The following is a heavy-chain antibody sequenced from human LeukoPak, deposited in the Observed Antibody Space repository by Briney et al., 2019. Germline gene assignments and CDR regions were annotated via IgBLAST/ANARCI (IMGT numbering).Heavy chain of an antibody. CDR1: GFTFSSYG. Sequence: GGSLRLSCAASGFTFSSYGMPWVRRAPGKGLEWVAVISYDGSNKYYADSVKGRFTISRDNSKNTLYLQMNSLRAEDTAVYYCAKSSGSYSYYFDYWGQGTPVTVSS. J-gene: IGHJ4*02. V-gene: IGHV3-30*18. CDR2: ISYDGSNK. D-gene: IGHD1-26*01. CDR3: AKSSGSYSYYFDY.